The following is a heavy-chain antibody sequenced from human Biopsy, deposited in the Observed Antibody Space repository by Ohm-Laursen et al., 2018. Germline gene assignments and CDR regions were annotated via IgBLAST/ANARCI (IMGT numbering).Heavy chain of an antibody. CDR1: GVYISGYY. Sequence: SETLSLTCSVSGVYISGYYWSWIRQPPGRGLEWIGHISCTGYTSYNASLKSRVTISVDTSRNHFSLRLSSLTAADTAVYYCVRGSNDFGGLYFPRWGQGTLLTVSS. CDR2: ISCTGYT. V-gene: IGHV4-59*01. CDR3: VRGSNDFGGLYFPR. J-gene: IGHJ4*02. D-gene: IGHD4-23*01.